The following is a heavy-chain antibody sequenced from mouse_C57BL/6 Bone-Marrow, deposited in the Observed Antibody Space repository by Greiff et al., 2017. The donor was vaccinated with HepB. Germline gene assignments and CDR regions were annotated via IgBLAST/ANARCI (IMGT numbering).Heavy chain of an antibody. J-gene: IGHJ3*01. Sequence: EVMLVESGGGLVKPGGSLKLSCAASGFTFSSYTMSWVRQTPEKRLEWVATISGGGGNTYYPDSVKGRFTISRDKAKNTLYLQMSSRRSEDTALYYCARSSSGTSWLAYWGQGTLVTVSA. D-gene: IGHD3-2*02. CDR3: ARSSSGTSWLAY. CDR1: GFTFSSYT. V-gene: IGHV5-9*01. CDR2: ISGGGGNT.